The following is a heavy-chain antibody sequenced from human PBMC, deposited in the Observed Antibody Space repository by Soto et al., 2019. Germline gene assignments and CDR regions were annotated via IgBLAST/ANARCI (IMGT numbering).Heavy chain of an antibody. J-gene: IGHJ5*02. Sequence: ASETLSLTCTVSGGSISSTRHYWVWIRQPPGKGLDWIGSIHYGGSTYYNPSLKTRVTISVDTSKNQFSLRLTSVTATDTAVYFCARLVARYGGSSGWFDPWGQGTLVTVS. D-gene: IGHD2-15*01. V-gene: IGHV4-39*01. CDR3: ARLVARYGGSSGWFDP. CDR2: IHYGGST. CDR1: GGSISSTRHY.